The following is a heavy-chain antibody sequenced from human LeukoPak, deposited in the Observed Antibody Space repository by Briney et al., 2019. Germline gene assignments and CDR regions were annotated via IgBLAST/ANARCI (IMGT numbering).Heavy chain of an antibody. Sequence: GASVTVSCKASGYTFTDYYMHWVRQAPGQGLEWMGWINPESGDTHYAQKFQGRVTMTRDTSITTAYMEVSSLRSDDTAVYYCARDPNNFWSSYSHFDYWGQGTLVTVSS. J-gene: IGHJ4*02. CDR3: ARDPNNFWSSYSHFDY. V-gene: IGHV1-2*02. D-gene: IGHD3-3*01. CDR2: INPESGDT. CDR1: GYTFTDYY.